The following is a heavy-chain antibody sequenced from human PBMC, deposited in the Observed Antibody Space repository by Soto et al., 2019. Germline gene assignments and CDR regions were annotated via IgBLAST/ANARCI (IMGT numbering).Heavy chain of an antibody. CDR2: IYYSGST. Sequence: SETLSLTCTVSGGSISSSSYYWGWIRQPPGKGLEWIGSIYYSGSTYYNPSLKSRVTISVDTSKNQFSLKLSSVTAADTAVYYCARALYCSGGSCYSEGFNWFDPWGQGTLVTVSS. CDR3: ARALYCSGGSCYSEGFNWFDP. V-gene: IGHV4-39*01. CDR1: GGSISSSSYY. J-gene: IGHJ5*02. D-gene: IGHD2-15*01.